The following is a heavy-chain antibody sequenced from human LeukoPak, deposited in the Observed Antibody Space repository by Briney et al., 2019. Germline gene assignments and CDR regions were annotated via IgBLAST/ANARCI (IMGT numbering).Heavy chain of an antibody. D-gene: IGHD3-22*01. CDR3: ARGRQDVNMILVVMAGVSYYLDV. J-gene: IGHJ6*03. CDR2: MSPSGSS. CDR1: GGSFSDYY. V-gene: IGHV4-34*01. Sequence: SETLSLTCAVYGGSFSDYYWTWIRQTPGKGVEWIGAMSPSGSSNYNPSLKSRVTISVDTSKNQFSLKLRSVTAADTAVYYCARGRQDVNMILVVMAGVSYYLDVWSKGTTVTVS.